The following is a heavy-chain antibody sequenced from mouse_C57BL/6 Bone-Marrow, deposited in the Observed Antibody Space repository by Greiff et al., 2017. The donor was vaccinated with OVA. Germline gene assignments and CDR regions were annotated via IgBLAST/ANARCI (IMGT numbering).Heavy chain of an antibody. J-gene: IGHJ4*01. V-gene: IGHV1-81*01. CDR2: IYPRSGNT. Sequence: QVQLQQSGAELARPGASVKLSCKASGYTFTSYGISWVKQRTGQGLEWIGEIYPRSGNTYYNEKFKGKATLTADKSSSTAYMELRSLTSEDSAVYFCAKESRFYYGNYEGDYYAMDYWGQGTSVTVSS. CDR3: AKESRFYYGNYEGDYYAMDY. D-gene: IGHD2-1*01. CDR1: GYTFTSYG.